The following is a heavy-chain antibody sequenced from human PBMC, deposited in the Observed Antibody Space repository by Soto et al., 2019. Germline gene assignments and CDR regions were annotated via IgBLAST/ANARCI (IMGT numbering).Heavy chain of an antibody. CDR2: IYYSGST. CDR1: GGSISSGDCY. J-gene: IGHJ5*02. D-gene: IGHD6-13*01. Sequence: PSETLSLTCTVSGGSISSGDCYWSWIRQPPGKGLEWIGYIYYSGSTYYNPSLKSRVTISVDTSKNQFSLKLTSVTAADTAMYYCARPKTIGAAAGKGWFDPWGQGTLVTVSS. V-gene: IGHV4-30-4*01. CDR3: ARPKTIGAAAGKGWFDP.